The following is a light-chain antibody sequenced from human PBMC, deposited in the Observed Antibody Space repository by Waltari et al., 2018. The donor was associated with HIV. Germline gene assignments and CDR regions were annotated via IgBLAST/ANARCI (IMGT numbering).Light chain of an antibody. CDR1: DIGDKS. Sequence: SYVLTQPPSVSVAPGTTARITCGGKDIGDKSVIWYQQKPGQAPVLVIYYDNDRPSGVPDRFSGSNSGNTAALTISRVEAGDEADYYCQVWDASSDHVVFGGGSKLTVL. V-gene: IGLV3-21*04. CDR3: QVWDASSDHVV. J-gene: IGLJ2*01. CDR2: YDN.